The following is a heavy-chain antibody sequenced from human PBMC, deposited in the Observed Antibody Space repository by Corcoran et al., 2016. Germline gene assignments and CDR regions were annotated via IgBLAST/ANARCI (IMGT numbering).Heavy chain of an antibody. CDR3: ASVFTSGWQDDL. Sequence: QVQLVQSGAEVKRPGASVKVSCRASGFILNNYHIHWVRQAPGQGLEWMGIINISVLTTNYAQKFQGRVTMTRDTSTNTVYMELGNLTSEDTAVYFCASVFTSGWQDDLGGQGTMVTVSS. CDR2: INISVLTT. CDR1: GFILNNYH. D-gene: IGHD6-19*01. J-gene: IGHJ6*02. V-gene: IGHV1-46*02.